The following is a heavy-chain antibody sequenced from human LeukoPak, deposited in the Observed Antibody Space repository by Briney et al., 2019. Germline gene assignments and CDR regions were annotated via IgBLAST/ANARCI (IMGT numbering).Heavy chain of an antibody. CDR2: IRGSSSTI. CDR3: ARAGFTFSNYFGSFFDY. D-gene: IGHD3-10*01. J-gene: IGHJ4*02. Sequence: PGVSLRLSCVASGFTFNSYSMNWVRQALGKALEGLSHIRGSSSTIYYAEYLKRRFTISRDNAKNSLYLHMNSLRCEDTAVYYCARAGFTFSNYFGSFFDYWGQGTLVIVSS. CDR1: GFTFNSYS. V-gene: IGHV3-48*01.